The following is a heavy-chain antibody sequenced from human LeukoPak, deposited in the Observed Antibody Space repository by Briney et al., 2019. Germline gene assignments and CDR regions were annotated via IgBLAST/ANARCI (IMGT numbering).Heavy chain of an antibody. V-gene: IGHV3-30*18. CDR2: ISHDGSNK. CDR3: AKDEEMATIFDY. Sequence: PGGSLRLSCAASGFTFSSYGMHWVRQAPGKGLEWVAVISHDGSNKYYADSVKGRFTISRDNSKNTLYLQMNSLRAEDTAVYYCAKDEEMATIFDYWGQGTLVTVSS. CDR1: GFTFSSYG. D-gene: IGHD5-24*01. J-gene: IGHJ4*02.